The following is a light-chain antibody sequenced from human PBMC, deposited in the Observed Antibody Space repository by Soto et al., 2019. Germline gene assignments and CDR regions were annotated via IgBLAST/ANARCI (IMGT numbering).Light chain of an antibody. CDR2: AAS. J-gene: IGKJ5*01. V-gene: IGKV1-9*01. CDR3: QQYGSATIS. Sequence: IQLTQSPSSLSASVGDRVTITCRASQGISNFLAWYKQKPGKAPKLLIYAASTLQSGVPSRFSGSGSGTDFTLTVSSLEPEDFALYHCQQYGSATISFAQGTRLEI. CDR1: QGISNF.